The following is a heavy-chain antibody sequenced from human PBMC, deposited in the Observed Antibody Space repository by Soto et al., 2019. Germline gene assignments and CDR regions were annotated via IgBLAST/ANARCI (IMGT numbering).Heavy chain of an antibody. CDR1: GGSFSGYY. Sequence: QVQLQQWGAGPLRPLETLSLTCGVSGGSFSGYYWAWIRQSPGQGLEWIGEINDRGSINYNPSLKSRVSISVDTSKSHYSRYLRSVTAADTAVYYCARESHDILTGSPWVWYCDLWGRGTLVTVSS. CDR3: ARESHDILTGSPWVWYCDL. V-gene: IGHV4-34*01. CDR2: INDRGSI. J-gene: IGHJ2*01. D-gene: IGHD3-9*01.